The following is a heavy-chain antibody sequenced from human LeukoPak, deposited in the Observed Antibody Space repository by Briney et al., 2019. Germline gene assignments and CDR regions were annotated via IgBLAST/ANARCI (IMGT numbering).Heavy chain of an antibody. Sequence: PSETLSLTCAVSGGSFSGYYWSRIRQPPGKGLEWIGEINHRGSTNSNPSLRGRLTVSVDTSKNQFSLKLNSVTAADTAVYYCASGIAVAGLYYFDYWGQGTQVTVSS. CDR1: GGSFSGYY. D-gene: IGHD6-19*01. V-gene: IGHV4-34*10. J-gene: IGHJ4*02. CDR3: ASGIAVAGLYYFDY. CDR2: INHRGST.